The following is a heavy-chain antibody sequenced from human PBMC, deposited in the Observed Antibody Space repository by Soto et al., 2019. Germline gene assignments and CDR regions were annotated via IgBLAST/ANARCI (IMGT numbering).Heavy chain of an antibody. Sequence: QLLESGPGLVKPSETLSLTCTVSGGSISSSSYYWGWIRQPPGKGLEWIGSIYYSGSTYYNPSLKSRVTISVDTSKNQFSLKLSSVTAADTAVYYCASSNCSSTSCYGHYYYYMDVWGKGTTVTVSS. J-gene: IGHJ6*03. D-gene: IGHD2-2*01. CDR2: IYYSGST. CDR3: ASSNCSSTSCYGHYYYYMDV. V-gene: IGHV4-39*01. CDR1: GGSISSSSYY.